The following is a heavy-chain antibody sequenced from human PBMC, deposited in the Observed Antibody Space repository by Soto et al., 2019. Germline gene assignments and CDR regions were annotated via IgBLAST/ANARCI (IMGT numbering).Heavy chain of an antibody. J-gene: IGHJ5*02. D-gene: IGHD3-3*01. Sequence: PSETLSLTCTVSGGSISSGDYYWSWIRQPPGKGLERIGYIYYSGSTYYNPSLKSRVTISVDTSKNQFSLKLSSVTAADTAVYYCARVYYDFWSGYFAWFDPWGQGTLVTVSS. CDR3: ARVYYDFWSGYFAWFDP. V-gene: IGHV4-30-4*01. CDR1: GGSISSGDYY. CDR2: IYYSGST.